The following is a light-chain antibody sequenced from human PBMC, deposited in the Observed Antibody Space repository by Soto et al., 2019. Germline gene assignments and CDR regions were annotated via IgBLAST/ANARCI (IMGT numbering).Light chain of an antibody. CDR1: SSNIGAGYD. CDR3: QSYAGIVSGYV. V-gene: IGLV1-40*01. Sequence: QSVLTQPPSVTGGAGQRVTISCTGSSSNIGAGYDVHWYQQLPGTAPKLLIFGNKNRPSGVPDRFSASESGTSASLAITGLQAEDEADYYCQSYAGIVSGYVFGTGTKVTV. J-gene: IGLJ1*01. CDR2: GNK.